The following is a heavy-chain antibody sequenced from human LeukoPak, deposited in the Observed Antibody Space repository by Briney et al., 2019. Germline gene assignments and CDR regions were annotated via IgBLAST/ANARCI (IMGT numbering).Heavy chain of an antibody. Sequence: GGSLRLSCAASGFTFSSYAMHWVRQAPGKGLEWVAVISYDGSNKYYADSVKGRFTISRDNSKNTLYLQMNSLRAEDTAVYYCARVADYGDYGLSPPGKQELDYWGQGTLVTVSS. D-gene: IGHD4-17*01. V-gene: IGHV3-30-3*01. CDR2: ISYDGSNK. J-gene: IGHJ4*02. CDR1: GFTFSSYA. CDR3: ARVADYGDYGLSPPGKQELDY.